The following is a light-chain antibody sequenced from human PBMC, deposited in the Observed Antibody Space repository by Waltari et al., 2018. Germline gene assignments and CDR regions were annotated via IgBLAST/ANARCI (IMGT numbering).Light chain of an antibody. CDR2: KSS. CDR1: HSISGW. V-gene: IGKV1-5*03. Sequence: DIQLTQSPSTLPASVVDRVTSTCRASHSISGWLAWYQQKPGKAPKLLIYKSSYLQSGVPSRFSGSESGTEFTLTISSLQPDDFATYFCQQYDTFPLTFGAGTKVEI. J-gene: IGKJ4*01. CDR3: QQYDTFPLT.